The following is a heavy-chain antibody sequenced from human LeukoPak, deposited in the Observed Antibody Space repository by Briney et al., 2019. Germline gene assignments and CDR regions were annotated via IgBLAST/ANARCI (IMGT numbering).Heavy chain of an antibody. J-gene: IGHJ3*02. CDR2: ISSSSSSYI. Sequence: PGGSLRLSCAASGFTFNTYNMNWVRQAPGKGLEWVSSISSSSSSYIYYAYSVKGRFTISGYNAKNTLYLQMNSLRAEDTAVYYCARSGRGGAFDIWGHGTMVTVSS. CDR3: ARSGRGGAFDI. D-gene: IGHD1-26*01. V-gene: IGHV3-21*01. CDR1: GFTFNTYN.